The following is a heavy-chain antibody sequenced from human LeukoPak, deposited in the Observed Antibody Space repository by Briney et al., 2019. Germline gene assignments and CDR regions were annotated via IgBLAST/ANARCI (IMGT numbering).Heavy chain of an antibody. D-gene: IGHD2-2*01. V-gene: IGHV1-8*01. Sequence: ASVKVSCKASGYTFTSYDINWVRQATGQGLEWMGWMNPNSGNTGYAQKFQGRVTMTRNTSISTAYMELSNLRSEDTAVYYCARGPPAAQYYYYMDVWGKGTTVTVSS. J-gene: IGHJ6*03. CDR1: GYTFTSYD. CDR2: MNPNSGNT. CDR3: ARGPPAAQYYYYMDV.